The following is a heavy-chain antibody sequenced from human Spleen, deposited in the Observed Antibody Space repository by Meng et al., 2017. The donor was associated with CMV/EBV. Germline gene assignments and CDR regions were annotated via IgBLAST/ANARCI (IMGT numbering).Heavy chain of an antibody. CDR1: GFRFDEYG. Sequence: SGFRFDEYGMTCVRQAPGKGLEWVSDINWNGARTAYADSVKGRFTISRDNAKNSLYLQMNSLRAEDTALYHCARDRLTSGYSNWFDPWGQGTLVTVSS. V-gene: IGHV3-20*01. CDR2: INWNGART. D-gene: IGHD3-22*01. J-gene: IGHJ5*02. CDR3: ARDRLTSGYSNWFDP.